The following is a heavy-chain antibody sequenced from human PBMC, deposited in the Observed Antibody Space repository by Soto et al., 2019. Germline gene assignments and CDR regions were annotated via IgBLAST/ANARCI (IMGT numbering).Heavy chain of an antibody. J-gene: IGHJ4*02. V-gene: IGHV4-59*01. CDR2: IYYSGST. CDR1: GRAISSYY. D-gene: IGHD6-6*01. Sequence: ILSQTCTVSGRAISSYYWSWIPHPPGKGLEWIGYIYYSGSTNYNPSLKSRVTISVDTSKNQFSLKLSSVTAADTAVYYCASLPRLLYRSSREYYFEYSGQGTLGTVSS. CDR3: ASLPRLLYRSSREYYFEY.